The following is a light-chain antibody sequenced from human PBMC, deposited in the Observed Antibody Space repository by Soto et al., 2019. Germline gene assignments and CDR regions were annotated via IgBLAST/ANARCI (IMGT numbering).Light chain of an antibody. J-gene: IGLJ1*01. CDR2: DVN. V-gene: IGLV2-14*03. CDR1: SSDVGAYEH. CDR3: SSYSTTNILV. Sequence: QSALTQPASVSGSPGQSVTISCTGASSDVGAYEHVSWYQQHPGRAPKLILYDVNNRPSGVSNHFSGSKSGNTASLVISGLRANDEADYYCSSYSTTNILVFGSGTKVTVL.